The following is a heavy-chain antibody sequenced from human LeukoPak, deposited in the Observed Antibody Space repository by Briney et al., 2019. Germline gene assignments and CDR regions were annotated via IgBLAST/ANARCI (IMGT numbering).Heavy chain of an antibody. Sequence: PGGSLRLSCAASGFTFSSYAMSWVRQAPGKGLEWVSAISGSGGSTYYADSVKGRFTISRVNSKNTLYLQMNSLRAEDTAVYYCAKGTDWYYYGSGSYYDYWGQGTLVTVSS. D-gene: IGHD3-10*01. CDR3: AKGTDWYYYGSGSYYDY. CDR2: ISGSGGST. V-gene: IGHV3-23*01. J-gene: IGHJ4*02. CDR1: GFTFSSYA.